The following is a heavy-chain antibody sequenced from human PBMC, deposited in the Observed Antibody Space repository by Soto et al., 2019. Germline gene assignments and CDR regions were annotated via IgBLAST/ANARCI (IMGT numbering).Heavy chain of an antibody. J-gene: IGHJ4*02. CDR1: GGSISSSSYY. Sequence: QLQLQESGPGLVKPSETLSLTCTVSGGSISSSSYYWGWIRQPPGKGLEWIGSIYYSGYTYYNPSLKSRVSISVDTSKNQFSLKLTSVTAPDTAVYYCASLYNYGPPDYWGQGTLVTVSS. V-gene: IGHV4-39*01. CDR2: IYYSGYT. CDR3: ASLYNYGPPDY. D-gene: IGHD5-18*01.